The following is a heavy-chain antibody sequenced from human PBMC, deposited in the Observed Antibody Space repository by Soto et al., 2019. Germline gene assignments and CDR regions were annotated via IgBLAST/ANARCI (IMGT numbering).Heavy chain of an antibody. CDR2: IKQDGSEK. Sequence: EVQLVESGGGLVQPRGSLRLSCAAAGFTFSSYWMSWVRQAPGKGLEWVANIKQDGSEKYYVDSVKGRFTISRDNAKNSLYLQMNSLRAEDTAVYYCARKGAYCSRTSCYEVLGWFDPWGQGTLVTVSS. CDR1: GFTFSSYW. V-gene: IGHV3-7*01. D-gene: IGHD2-2*01. CDR3: ARKGAYCSRTSCYEVLGWFDP. J-gene: IGHJ5*02.